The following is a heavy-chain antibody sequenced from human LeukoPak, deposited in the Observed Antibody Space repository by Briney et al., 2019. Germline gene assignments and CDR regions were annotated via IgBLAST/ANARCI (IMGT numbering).Heavy chain of an antibody. D-gene: IGHD4-23*01. J-gene: IGHJ4*02. CDR1: GFTFSSCD. V-gene: IGHV3-13*04. Sequence: GGSLRLSCAASGFTFSSCDMHWVRQATGKGLEWVPAIGTAGDTYYPGSVKGRFTISRENAKNSLYLQMNSLRAGDTAVYYCARGGSDYGGNLYYFDYWGQGTLVTVSS. CDR2: IGTAGDT. CDR3: ARGGSDYGGNLYYFDY.